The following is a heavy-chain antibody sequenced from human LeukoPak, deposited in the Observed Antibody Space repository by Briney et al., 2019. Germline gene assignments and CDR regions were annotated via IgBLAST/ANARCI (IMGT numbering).Heavy chain of an antibody. CDR3: ARASVAGWGNAFDI. CDR1: GFTVSSNY. V-gene: IGHV3-53*01. Sequence: GSLRLSCAASGFTVSSNYMSWVRQAPGKGLEWVSVIYSGGSTYYADSVKGRFTISRDNSKNTLYLQMNSLRAEDTAVYYCARASVAGWGNAFDIWGQGTMVTVSS. CDR2: IYSGGST. D-gene: IGHD6-19*01. J-gene: IGHJ3*02.